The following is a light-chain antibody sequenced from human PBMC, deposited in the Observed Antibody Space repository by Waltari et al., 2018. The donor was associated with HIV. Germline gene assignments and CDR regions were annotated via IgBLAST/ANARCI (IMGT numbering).Light chain of an antibody. CDR3: AAWDDTLKVYV. CDR2: NDD. Sequence: QSVLAQPPSVSGAPGQRVTISCSGSGSNIRSNYVNWYQQLPVTAPKFLIYNDDKRPAGVPARFSGSKAGTTSSLAISGLQSEDEADYYCAAWDDTLKVYVFGTGTKVTVL. CDR1: GSNIRSNY. V-gene: IGLV1-44*01. J-gene: IGLJ1*01.